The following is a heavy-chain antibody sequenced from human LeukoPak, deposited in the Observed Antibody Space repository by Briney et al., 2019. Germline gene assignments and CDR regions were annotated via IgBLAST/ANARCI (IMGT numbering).Heavy chain of an antibody. D-gene: IGHD2-2*01. V-gene: IGHV3-23*01. Sequence: PGGSLRLSCAASGFSFSNYAMSWVRQAPGKGLEWVSLISGSGDSTHYADSVKGRFTISRDKSKSTLYLQMDSLRAEDTALYYCAKDYCSTTSCRFDYWGQGTLVTVSS. CDR3: AKDYCSTTSCRFDY. CDR2: ISGSGDST. J-gene: IGHJ4*02. CDR1: GFSFSNYA.